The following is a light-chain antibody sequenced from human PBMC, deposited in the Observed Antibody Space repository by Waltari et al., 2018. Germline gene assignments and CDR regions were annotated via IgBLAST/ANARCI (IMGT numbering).Light chain of an antibody. CDR1: SSDVGGYNY. CDR3: SSYTSSSTLAV. V-gene: IGLV2-14*01. CDR2: EVS. Sequence: QSALTQPASVSGSTGQSITISCTGTSSDVGGYNYVSWYQQHPGKAPKLMIYEVSNRPSGVSNGFSGSKSGNTASLTISGLQAEDEADYYCSSYTSSSTLAVFGGGTKLTVL. J-gene: IGLJ3*02.